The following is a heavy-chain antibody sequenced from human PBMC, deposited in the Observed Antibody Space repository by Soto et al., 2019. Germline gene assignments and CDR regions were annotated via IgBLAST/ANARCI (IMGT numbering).Heavy chain of an antibody. CDR1: GFTLSSYG. CDR2: IWYEGSNK. CDR3: ARTKVPAAIPADY. D-gene: IGHD2-2*02. J-gene: IGHJ4*02. Sequence: QVQLVESGLGLVQPGSSLRLSCAASGFTLSSYGMHWVRQSPCKGLEWVAVIWYEGSNKYYAECVKGRYTISRDNSKNTLYLQINSMRAEDTAVSYRARTKVPAAIPADYWGKGTMVTVSS. V-gene: IGHV3-33*01.